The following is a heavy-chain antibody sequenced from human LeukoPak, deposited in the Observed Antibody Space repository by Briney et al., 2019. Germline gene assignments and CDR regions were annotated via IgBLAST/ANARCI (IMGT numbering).Heavy chain of an antibody. CDR1: GYTFTGYY. J-gene: IGHJ3*02. Sequence: ASVKVSCKASGYTFTGYYMHWVRQAPGQGLEWMGWINPNSGGTNYAQKFQGRVTMTRDTSISTAYMELSRLRSDDTAVYYCARKRGLQLGDDAFDIWGQGTMVTVSS. V-gene: IGHV1-2*02. D-gene: IGHD5-24*01. CDR2: INPNSGGT. CDR3: ARKRGLQLGDDAFDI.